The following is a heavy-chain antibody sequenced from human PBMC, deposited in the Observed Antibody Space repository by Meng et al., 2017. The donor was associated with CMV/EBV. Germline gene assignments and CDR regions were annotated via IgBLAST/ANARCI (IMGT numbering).Heavy chain of an antibody. J-gene: IGHJ4*02. V-gene: IGHV3-21*01. Sequence: GESLKISCAASGFTFSSYSMNWVRQAQGKGVEWVSAISSSSSYIYYADSVKGRFTIARDNARNPLYLQRNSLRAEDTAVYYCARVNQGIDYWGQGTLVTVSS. CDR3: ARVNQGIDY. D-gene: IGHD1-14*01. CDR1: GFTFSSYS. CDR2: ISSSSSYI.